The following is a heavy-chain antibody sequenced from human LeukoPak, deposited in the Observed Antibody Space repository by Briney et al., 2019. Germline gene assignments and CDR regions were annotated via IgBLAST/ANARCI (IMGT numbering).Heavy chain of an antibody. J-gene: IGHJ4*02. CDR1: GGSISSSNYY. CDR3: ARTDYYDASGYHFDY. Sequence: SETLSLTCTVSGGSISSSNYYWGWIRQPPGKGLEWIGEVYHTGSTNYNPSLKSRVTILVDKSKNQFSLNLSSVTAADTAVYYCARTDYYDASGYHFDYWGQGTLVSASS. D-gene: IGHD3-22*01. V-gene: IGHV4-39*07. CDR2: VYHTGST.